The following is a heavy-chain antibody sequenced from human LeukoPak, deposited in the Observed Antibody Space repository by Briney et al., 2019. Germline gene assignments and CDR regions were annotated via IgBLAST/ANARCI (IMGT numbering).Heavy chain of an antibody. CDR2: ISGSGGST. J-gene: IGHJ4*02. V-gene: IGHV3-23*01. CDR1: GFTFSSYA. CDR3: AKVFLEYYYGSGSHFDY. Sequence: PGGSLRLSCAASGFTFSSYAMSWVRQAPGKGLEWVSAISGSGGSTYYADSVKGRFTISRDNSKNTLYLQMNSLRAEDTAVYYCAKVFLEYYYGSGSHFDYWGQGTLVTVSS. D-gene: IGHD3-10*01.